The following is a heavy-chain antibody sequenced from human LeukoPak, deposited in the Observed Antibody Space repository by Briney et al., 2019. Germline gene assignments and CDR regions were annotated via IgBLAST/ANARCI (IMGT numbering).Heavy chain of an antibody. D-gene: IGHD3-22*01. CDR3: ARHPGGYDSSGYYHSPFFDI. CDR2: IYYSGST. Sequence: PSETLSLTCTVSGGSISSYYWSWIRQPPGKGLEWIGYIYYSGSTNYNPSLKSRVTISVDTSKNQFSLKLSSVTAADTAVYYCARHPGGYDSSGYYHSPFFDIWGQGTMATVSS. J-gene: IGHJ3*02. CDR1: GGSISSYY. V-gene: IGHV4-59*01.